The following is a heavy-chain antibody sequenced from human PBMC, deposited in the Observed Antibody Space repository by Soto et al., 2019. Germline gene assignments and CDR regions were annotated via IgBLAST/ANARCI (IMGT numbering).Heavy chain of an antibody. CDR1: GGTFSSYA. CDR3: AKDRLYGGRPPPYYYYGMDV. D-gene: IGHD3-10*01. CDR2: IIPIFGTA. V-gene: IGHV1-69*13. J-gene: IGHJ6*02. Sequence: ASVKVSCKASGGTFSSYAISWVRQAPGQGLEWMGGIIPIFGTANYAQKFQGRVTITADESTSTAYMELSSLRVEDTAVYYCAKDRLYGGRPPPYYYYGMDVWGQGTTVTVSS.